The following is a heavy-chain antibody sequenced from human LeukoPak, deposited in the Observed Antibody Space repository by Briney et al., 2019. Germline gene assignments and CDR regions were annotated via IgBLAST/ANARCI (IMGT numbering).Heavy chain of an antibody. D-gene: IGHD3-10*01. CDR1: GGSISSYY. J-gene: IGHJ6*02. Sequence: PSETLSLTCTVSGGSISSYYWSWIRQPPGKGLEWLGYIYYSGSTNYNPSLKSRVTISVDTSKNQFSLKLSSVTAADTAVYYCARGVVLWFGERPHGMDVWGQGTTVTVSS. CDR2: IYYSGST. V-gene: IGHV4-59*01. CDR3: ARGVVLWFGERPHGMDV.